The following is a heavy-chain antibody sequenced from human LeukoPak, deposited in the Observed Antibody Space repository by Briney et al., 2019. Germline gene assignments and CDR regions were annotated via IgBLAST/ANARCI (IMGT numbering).Heavy chain of an antibody. CDR2: FYPGDADT. V-gene: IGHV5-51*01. D-gene: IGHD3-22*01. CDR1: GDSFTGYW. J-gene: IGHJ4*02. Sequence: GESRKISGKGSGDSFTGYWSAWVRQMPGKGLEWMGIFYPGDADTRYSPSFLGQVTISGDKSISTAYLQWSSLKASDTAMYYCARTYYYDSSGLTMFDYWGQGTLVTVSS. CDR3: ARTYYYDSSGLTMFDY.